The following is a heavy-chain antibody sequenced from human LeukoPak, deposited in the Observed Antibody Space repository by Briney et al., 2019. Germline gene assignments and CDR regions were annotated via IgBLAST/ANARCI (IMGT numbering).Heavy chain of an antibody. CDR3: ARVIVVVPAAHIATTDWFDP. CDR2: INHSGGT. D-gene: IGHD2-2*01. Sequence: PSETLSLTCAVYGGSFSGYYWSWIRQPPVKALEWIGEINHSGGTNYNPSLKSRVTISVDTSKNQFSLKLSSVTAADTAVYYCARVIVVVPAAHIATTDWFDPWGQGTLVTVSS. CDR1: GGSFSGYY. J-gene: IGHJ5*02. V-gene: IGHV4-34*01.